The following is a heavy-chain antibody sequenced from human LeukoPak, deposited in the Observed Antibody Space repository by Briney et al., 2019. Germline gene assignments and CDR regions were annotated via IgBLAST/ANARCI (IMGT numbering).Heavy chain of an antibody. J-gene: IGHJ6*03. D-gene: IGHD6-13*01. V-gene: IGHV1-18*01. CDR1: GYTFTSYG. CDR3: ARVSAAAGTRYYYYMDV. Sequence: ASVKVSCKASGYTFTSYGISWVRQAPGQGLEWMGWISAYNGNTNYAQKPQGRVTMTTDTSTSTAYMELRSLRSDDTAVYYCARVSAAAGTRYYYYMDVWGKGTTVTVSS. CDR2: ISAYNGNT.